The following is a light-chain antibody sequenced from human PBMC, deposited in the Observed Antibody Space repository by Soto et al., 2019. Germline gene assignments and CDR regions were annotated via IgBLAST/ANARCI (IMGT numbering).Light chain of an antibody. CDR3: QRYNDWPPWT. CDR1: QNVGTS. CDR2: GAS. Sequence: EIVMTQSPATLSVSPGERATLFCRASQNVGTSLAWYQQIPGQPPRLLIHGASIRATGVPARFTGGGSGTEFTLTISGLQSEDLAVYYCQRYNDWPPWTFGQGTKVEIK. J-gene: IGKJ1*01. V-gene: IGKV3-15*01.